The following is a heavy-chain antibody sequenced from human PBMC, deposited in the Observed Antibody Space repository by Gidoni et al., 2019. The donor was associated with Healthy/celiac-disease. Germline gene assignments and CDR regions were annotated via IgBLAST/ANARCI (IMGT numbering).Heavy chain of an antibody. V-gene: IGHV3-23*01. J-gene: IGHJ6*02. CDR1: GFTFSSYA. CDR2: ISGSGGST. Sequence: EVQLLESGGGLVQPVGSLRLSCAASGFTFSSYALSWVRQAPGKGLEWVSAISGSGGSTYYADSVKGRFTISRDNSKNTLYLQMNSLRAEDTAVYYCAKSEEVYYYYGMDVWGQGTTVTVSS. CDR3: AKSEEVYYYYGMDV.